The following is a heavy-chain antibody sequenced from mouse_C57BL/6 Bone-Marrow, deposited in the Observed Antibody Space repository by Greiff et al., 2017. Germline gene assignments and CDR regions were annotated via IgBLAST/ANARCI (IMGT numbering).Heavy chain of an antibody. D-gene: IGHD2-5*01. CDR2: IYPRSGNT. CDR3: ERDYSKRGYYEMDY. J-gene: IGHJ4*01. Sequence: VQLQQSGAELARPGASVKLSCTASGFTFTSYGISWVKQRTGQGLEWIGEIYPRSGNTYYTEKFKGKATLTADKSSSTAYMELRSLTSEDSAVYFCERDYSKRGYYEMDYWGRGTSVTVSA. CDR1: GFTFTSYG. V-gene: IGHV1-81*01.